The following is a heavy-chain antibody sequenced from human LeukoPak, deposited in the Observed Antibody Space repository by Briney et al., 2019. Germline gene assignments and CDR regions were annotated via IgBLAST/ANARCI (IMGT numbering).Heavy chain of an antibody. J-gene: IGHJ4*02. CDR1: GGSFSGYY. CDR2: INHSGST. CDR3: AREYWNNYFDY. D-gene: IGHD1/OR15-1a*01. Sequence: PSETLSLTCAVYGGSFSGYYWSWIRQPPGKGLEWIGEINHSGSTNYNPSLKSRVTISVDTSKNQFSLKLSSVTAADTAVYYCAREYWNNYFDYWGQGTLVTVSS. V-gene: IGHV4-34*01.